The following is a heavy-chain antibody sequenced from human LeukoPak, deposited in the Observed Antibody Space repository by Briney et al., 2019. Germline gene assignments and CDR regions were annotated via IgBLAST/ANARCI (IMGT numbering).Heavy chain of an antibody. CDR1: GYTFTSYG. V-gene: IGHV1-18*01. Sequence: AXVKVSCKASGYTFTSYGISWVRQAPGQGLEWMGWISAYNGNTKYAQKLQGRVTMNKDTSKRTAYMELRSLRSDDTAVYYCARTAGSYWFDPWGQGTLVTVSS. J-gene: IGHJ5*02. CDR2: ISAYNGNT. D-gene: IGHD1-14*01. CDR3: ARTAGSYWFDP.